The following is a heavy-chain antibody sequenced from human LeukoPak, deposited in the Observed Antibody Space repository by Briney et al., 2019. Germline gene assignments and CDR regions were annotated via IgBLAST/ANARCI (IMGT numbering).Heavy chain of an antibody. CDR2: ISYDGSNK. Sequence: PGRSLRLSCAASGFTFSSYAMHWVRQAPGKGLEWVAVISYDGSNKYYADSVKGRFTISRDNSKNTLYLQMNSLRAEDTAVYYGARDKGRWLRYFDSWGKEPWSPSPQ. CDR1: GFTFSSYA. CDR3: ARDKGRWLRYFDS. J-gene: IGHJ4*01. D-gene: IGHD5-12*01. V-gene: IGHV3-30*01.